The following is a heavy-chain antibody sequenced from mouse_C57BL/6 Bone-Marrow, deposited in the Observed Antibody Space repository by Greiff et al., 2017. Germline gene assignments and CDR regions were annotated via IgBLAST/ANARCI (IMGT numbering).Heavy chain of an antibody. CDR1: GYTFTDYE. Sequence: QVQLQQSGAELVRPGASVTLSCKASGYTFTDYEMHWVKQTPVHGLDWIGAIDPETGGTAYNQKFKGKAILTADKSSSTAYMELRSLTSEDSAVYYGTRRTVVATGYFDVWGTGTTVTVSS. CDR2: IDPETGGT. J-gene: IGHJ1*03. V-gene: IGHV1-15*01. D-gene: IGHD1-1*01. CDR3: TRRTVVATGYFDV.